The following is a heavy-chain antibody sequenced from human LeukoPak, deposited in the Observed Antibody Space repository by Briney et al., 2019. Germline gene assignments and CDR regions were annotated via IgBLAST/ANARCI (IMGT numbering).Heavy chain of an antibody. Sequence: WDTLSLTCTVSGLSVSSYYGSWIRQPAGKGLEWIGRIFTSGSTNYNPSLKSRFTMSEDTSKNQFSLKLSSVTAADTAVYYCARDRASEVAHIDYGGEGTPVTVSS. J-gene: IGHJ4*02. CDR2: IFTSGST. V-gene: IGHV4-4*07. D-gene: IGHD2-15*01. CDR1: GLSVSSYY. CDR3: ARDRASEVAHIDY.